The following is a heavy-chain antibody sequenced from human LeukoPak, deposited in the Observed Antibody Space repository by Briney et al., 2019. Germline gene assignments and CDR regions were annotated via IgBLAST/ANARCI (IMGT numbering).Heavy chain of an antibody. Sequence: GGSLRLSCAASGFTFSSYSMNWVRQAPGKGLEWVSYISSSSSTIYYADSVKGRFTISRDNAKNSLYLQMNSLRAEDTAVYYCAREETYYYDSSAPFDYWGQGTLVTVSS. CDR2: ISSSSSTI. D-gene: IGHD3-22*01. J-gene: IGHJ4*02. V-gene: IGHV3-48*04. CDR1: GFTFSSYS. CDR3: AREETYYYDSSAPFDY.